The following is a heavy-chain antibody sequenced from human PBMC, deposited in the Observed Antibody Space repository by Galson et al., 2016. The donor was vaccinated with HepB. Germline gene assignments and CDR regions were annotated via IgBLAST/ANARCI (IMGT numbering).Heavy chain of an antibody. D-gene: IGHD6-19*01. J-gene: IGHJ4*02. V-gene: IGHV3-15*01. CDR3: TTDNWVPVAALDF. Sequence: SLRLSCAASGFTFNNAWMNWVRQAPGKGLEWVGRIKSKIDGGTTDYAAPVKGRFTVSRDDSKNTLYLQMTSLQTEDTAVYYCTTDNWVPVAALDFWGQGTLVTVSS. CDR2: IKSKIDGGTT. CDR1: GFTFNNAW.